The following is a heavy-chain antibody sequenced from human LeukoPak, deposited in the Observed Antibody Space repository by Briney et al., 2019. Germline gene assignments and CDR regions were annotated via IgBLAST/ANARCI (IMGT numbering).Heavy chain of an antibody. Sequence: RPSETLSLTCTVSGGSISSYYWSWIRQPAGKGLEWIGRIYISGSGSTNYNPSLKSRVTMSVDTSKNQFSLKLSSVTAADTAVYYCASTCIAARCFYYYMDVWGKGTTVTVSS. CDR1: GGSISSYY. V-gene: IGHV4-4*07. CDR2: IYISGSGST. CDR3: ASTCIAARCFYYYMDV. J-gene: IGHJ6*03. D-gene: IGHD6-6*01.